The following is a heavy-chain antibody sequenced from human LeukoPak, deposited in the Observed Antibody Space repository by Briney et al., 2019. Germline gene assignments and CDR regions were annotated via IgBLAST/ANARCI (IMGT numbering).Heavy chain of an antibody. CDR3: ARNGGASWYVLDY. CDR1: GGSFSGYY. CDR2: INHSGST. V-gene: IGHV4-34*01. D-gene: IGHD2-15*01. Sequence: SETLPLTCAVYGGSFSGYYWSWIRQPPGKGLEWIGEINHSGSTNYNPSLKSRVTISVDTSKNQFSLKLSSVTAADTAVYYCARNGGASWYVLDYWGQGTLVTVSS. J-gene: IGHJ4*02.